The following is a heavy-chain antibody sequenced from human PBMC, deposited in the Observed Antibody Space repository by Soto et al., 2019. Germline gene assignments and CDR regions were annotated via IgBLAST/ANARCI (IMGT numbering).Heavy chain of an antibody. D-gene: IGHD6-13*01. J-gene: IGHJ4*02. Sequence: QVQLVESGGGVVQPGRSLRLSCAASGFTFSSYGMHWVRQAPGKGLEWVAVISYDGSNKYYADSVKGRFTISRDNSKNTLYLQMNSLRAEDTAVYYCAKDRNRKVDSSTRTYFPYWGQGTLVTVSS. CDR3: AKDRNRKVDSSTRTYFPY. CDR1: GFTFSSYG. CDR2: ISYDGSNK. V-gene: IGHV3-30*18.